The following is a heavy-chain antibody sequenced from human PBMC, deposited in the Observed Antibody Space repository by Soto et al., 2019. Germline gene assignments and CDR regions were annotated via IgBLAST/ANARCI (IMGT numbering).Heavy chain of an antibody. CDR1: GYTFTDYY. J-gene: IGHJ6*02. CDR3: ARGPYYGPAHGMEV. Sequence: ASVKVSCKASGYTFTDYYIHWVRQAPGQGLEWMGWISPRTGSANFAQRFQGRVSMTRDTSITTAYMELRRLKSDDTAVYYCARGPYYGPAHGMEVWGQGTTVTVSS. CDR2: ISPRTGSA. V-gene: IGHV1-2*02. D-gene: IGHD3-10*01.